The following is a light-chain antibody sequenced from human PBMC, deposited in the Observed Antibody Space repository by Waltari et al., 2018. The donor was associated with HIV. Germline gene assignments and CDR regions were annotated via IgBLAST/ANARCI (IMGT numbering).Light chain of an antibody. CDR1: SSDVGGYNY. CDR2: EVS. J-gene: IGLJ1*01. V-gene: IGLV2-14*01. CDR3: SSYTSSIFYV. Sequence: QSALTQPASVSGSPGQSITIPCTGTSSDVGGYNYFSWYQQHPGKAPKPRIYEVSNRPSGVSHRFSGSKSGNTASLTISGLQAEYEADYYCSSYTSSIFYVFGTGTKVTVL.